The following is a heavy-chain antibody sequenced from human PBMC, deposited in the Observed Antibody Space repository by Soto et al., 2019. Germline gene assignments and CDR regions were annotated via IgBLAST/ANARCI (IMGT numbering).Heavy chain of an antibody. Sequence: GGSLRLSCAASGFTFSNAWMNWVRQAPGKGLEWVGRIKSKTDGGTTDYAAPVKGRFTISRDDSKNTLYLQMNSLKTEDTAVYYCTTDWSTGSSWYWNYYYGMDVWGQGTTVTVSS. CDR1: GFTFSNAW. V-gene: IGHV3-15*07. CDR3: TTDWSTGSSWYWNYYYGMDV. CDR2: IKSKTDGGTT. J-gene: IGHJ6*02. D-gene: IGHD6-13*01.